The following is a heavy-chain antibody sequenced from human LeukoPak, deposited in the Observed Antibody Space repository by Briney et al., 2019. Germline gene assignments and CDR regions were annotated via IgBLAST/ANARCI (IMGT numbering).Heavy chain of an antibody. D-gene: IGHD3-22*01. V-gene: IGHV3-30*02. J-gene: IGHJ3*02. CDR2: IRSDATFQ. CDR1: EFTFGH. Sequence: GGSLRLSCEASEFTFGHMVWVSQAPGKGLEWLAFIRSDATFQYYADSVKGRFTISRDNSNNTLYLQMTSLRAEDAAIYYCAKEFSLYYYDSSGYFDIWGQGTMVTVSS. CDR3: AKEFSLYYYDSSGYFDI.